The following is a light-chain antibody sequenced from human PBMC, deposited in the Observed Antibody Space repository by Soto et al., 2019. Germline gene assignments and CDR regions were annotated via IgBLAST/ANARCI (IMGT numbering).Light chain of an antibody. CDR1: QTISTF. J-gene: IGKJ2*01. CDR3: QQGYSAGT. V-gene: IGKV1-39*01. Sequence: DIQMTQSPSSLSASVGDRVTITCRASQTISTFLNWYQQKPGKAPKLLIYRASSLQSGVPSRFSGSGSGTDFTLTISSLQPEDFATYYCQQGYSAGTFGQGTKLEIK. CDR2: RAS.